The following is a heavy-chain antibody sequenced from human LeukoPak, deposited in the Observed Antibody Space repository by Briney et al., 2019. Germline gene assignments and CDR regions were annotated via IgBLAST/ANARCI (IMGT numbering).Heavy chain of an antibody. J-gene: IGHJ4*02. Sequence: GGSLRLSCAASGFTFSSYSMNWVRQAPGKGLEWVSYISSSSSTIYYADSVKGRFTISRDNAKNSLYLQMNSLRAEDTAVYYCTKVGTYYYDSSGYYFDYWGQGTLVTVSS. CDR2: ISSSSSTI. V-gene: IGHV3-48*01. CDR3: TKVGTYYYDSSGYYFDY. CDR1: GFTFSSYS. D-gene: IGHD3-22*01.